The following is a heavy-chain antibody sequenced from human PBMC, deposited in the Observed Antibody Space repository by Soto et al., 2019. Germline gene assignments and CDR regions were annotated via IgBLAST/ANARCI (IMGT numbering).Heavy chain of an antibody. CDR1: GGTFSSYA. V-gene: IGHV1-69*13. J-gene: IGHJ4*02. D-gene: IGHD6-19*01. Sequence: SVKVSCKASGGTFSSYAIHWVRQAPRQGLEWMGGIIPIFGTANYAQKFQGRVTITADESTSTAYMELSSLRSEDTAVYYCAREASENRGWYVYWGQGTLVTVSS. CDR3: AREASENRGWYVY. CDR2: IIPIFGTA.